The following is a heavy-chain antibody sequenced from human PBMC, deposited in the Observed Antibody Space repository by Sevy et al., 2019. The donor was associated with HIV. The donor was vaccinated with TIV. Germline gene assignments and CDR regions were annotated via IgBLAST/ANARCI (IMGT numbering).Heavy chain of an antibody. CDR2: ISSSSSTI. V-gene: IGHV3-48*02. J-gene: IGHJ6*02. CDR3: ARGKRGNYYDSSGYSIQYYYYGMDV. CDR1: GFTFSSYS. Sequence: GGSLRLSCAASGFTFSSYSMNWVRQAPGKGLEWVSYISSSSSTIYYADSVKGRFTISRDNAKNSLYLQMNSLRDEDTAVYYFARGKRGNYYDSSGYSIQYYYYGMDVWGQGTTVTVSS. D-gene: IGHD3-22*01.